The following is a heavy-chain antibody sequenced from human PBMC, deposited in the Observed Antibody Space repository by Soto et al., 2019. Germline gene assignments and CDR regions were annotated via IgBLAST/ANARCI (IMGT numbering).Heavy chain of an antibody. J-gene: IGHJ4*02. Sequence: EVQLVESGGGLVQPGGSLRLSCAGSGFTFSNYWMHWVRQAPGKGLEWVSRIDHDGPTDYADSVRGRFTISRDNAENTLYLQRNRLSPEDPAVYYCVRGSHGDYWGQGTLVTVSS. CDR1: GFTFSNYW. V-gene: IGHV3-74*01. CDR3: VRGSHGDY. CDR2: IDHDGPT. D-gene: IGHD2-15*01.